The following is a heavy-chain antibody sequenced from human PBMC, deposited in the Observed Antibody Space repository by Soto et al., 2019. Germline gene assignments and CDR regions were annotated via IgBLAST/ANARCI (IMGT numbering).Heavy chain of an antibody. V-gene: IGHV1-18*01. CDR2: ISAYNGNT. CDR1: GYTFTSYG. CDR3: ARDKGDGAGSYYGY. D-gene: IGHD3-10*01. Sequence: QVQLVQSGAEVKKPGASVKVSCKASGYTFTSYGISWVRQAPGQGLEWMGWISAYNGNTNYAQKLQGRVTMTTETPTSTAYMELRGLVSDDTAVYYCARDKGDGAGSYYGYWGQGTLVTVAS. J-gene: IGHJ4*02.